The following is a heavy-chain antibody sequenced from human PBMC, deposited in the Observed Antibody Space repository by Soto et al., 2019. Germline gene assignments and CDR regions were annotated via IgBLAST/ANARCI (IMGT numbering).Heavy chain of an antibody. CDR3: ARGEGVGSGYPDY. D-gene: IGHD3-22*01. V-gene: IGHV3-33*01. CDR1: GFTFSSYG. Sequence: QVQLVESGGGVVQPGRSLRLSCAASGFTFSSYGMHWVRQAPGKGLEWVAVIWYDGSNKYYADSVKGRFTISRDNSKNTLYLQMNSLRAEDTAVYYCARGEGVGSGYPDYWGQGTLVTVSS. J-gene: IGHJ4*02. CDR2: IWYDGSNK.